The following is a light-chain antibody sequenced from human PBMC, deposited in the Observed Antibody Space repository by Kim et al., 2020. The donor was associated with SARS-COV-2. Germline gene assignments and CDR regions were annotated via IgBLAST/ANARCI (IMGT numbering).Light chain of an antibody. Sequence: LSPGEGATLSCRASQSVDRNYLAWYQHKPGQSPRLLIYGISTRATGVPGRFSGSGYGTDFTLASTRLEPEDFAVYYCQEYGRSRGTFGQGTKLEI. J-gene: IGKJ2*02. V-gene: IGKV3-20*01. CDR2: GIS. CDR3: QEYGRSRGT. CDR1: QSVDRNY.